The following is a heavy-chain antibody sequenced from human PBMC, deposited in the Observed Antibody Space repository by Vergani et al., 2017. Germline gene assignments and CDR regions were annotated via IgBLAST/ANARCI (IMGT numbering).Heavy chain of an antibody. J-gene: IGHJ3*02. V-gene: IGHV3-33*01. Sequence: QVQLVESGGGVVQPGRSLRLSCAASGFTFSSYGMHWVRQAPGKGLEWVAVIWYDGSNKYYADSVKGRFTISRDNSKNTLYLQMNSLRSEDTAVYYLARVVRATNLQTYPYDDAFDIWGEGTMVTVSS. D-gene: IGHD1-26*01. CDR1: GFTFSSYG. CDR2: IWYDGSNK. CDR3: ARVVRATNLQTYPYDDAFDI.